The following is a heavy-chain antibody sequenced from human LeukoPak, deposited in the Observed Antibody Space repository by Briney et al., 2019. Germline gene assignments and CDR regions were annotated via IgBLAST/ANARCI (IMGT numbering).Heavy chain of an antibody. CDR2: ISAYNGNT. CDR1: GYTFTSYG. D-gene: IGHD3-22*01. J-gene: IGHJ5*02. CDR3: ARDPCTYYYDSSGKTNWFDP. Sequence: ASVKVSCKASGYTFTSYGISWVRQAPGQGLEWMGWISAYNGNTNYAQKLQGRVTMTTDTSTSTAYMELRSLRPDDTAVYYCARDPCTYYYDSSGKTNWFDPWGQGTLVTVSS. V-gene: IGHV1-18*01.